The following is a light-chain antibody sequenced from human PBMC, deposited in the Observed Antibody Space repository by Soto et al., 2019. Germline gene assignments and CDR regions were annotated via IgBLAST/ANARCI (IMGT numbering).Light chain of an antibody. Sequence: QSVLTQPPSVSEAPRQRVTISCSGSSSNIGRNAVTWYQQLPGKAPKLLIYYDDLLPSGVSDRFSGSKSGTSASLAISGLQSEDEADYYCAAWDDSLNGPVFGGGTKLNVL. CDR3: AAWDDSLNGPV. CDR2: YDD. V-gene: IGLV1-36*01. J-gene: IGLJ2*01. CDR1: SSNIGRNA.